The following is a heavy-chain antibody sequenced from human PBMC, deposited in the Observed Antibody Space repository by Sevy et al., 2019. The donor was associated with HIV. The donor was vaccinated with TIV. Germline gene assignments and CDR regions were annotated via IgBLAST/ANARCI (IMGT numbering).Heavy chain of an antibody. CDR1: GFKFNDFA. V-gene: IGHV3-9*01. J-gene: IGHJ6*02. D-gene: IGHD2-21*01. CDR2: ISWNSGNI. CDR3: AKDTGCGWGQGCYYSAMDV. Sequence: GGSLRLSCAASGFKFNDFAMHWVRQAPGKGLEWVSGISWNSGNIDYEDSVKGRFTISRDNAKNSLYLQMNSLRTEDTALYYCAKDTGCGWGQGCYYSAMDVWGQGTTVTVSS.